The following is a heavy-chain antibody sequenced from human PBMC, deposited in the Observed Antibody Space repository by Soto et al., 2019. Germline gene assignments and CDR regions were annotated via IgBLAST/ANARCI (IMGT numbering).Heavy chain of an antibody. CDR1: GGSISSYY. CDR2: IYYSGST. CDR3: ARGEGAVLWSGGDDFDI. Sequence: SETLSRTCSVAGGSISSYYWSWIRQPPGKGLEWIGYIYYSGSTNYNPSLKSRVTISVDTSKNQFSLKLSSVTAADTAVYYCARGEGAVLWSGGDDFDIWGQGTMVTVS. D-gene: IGHD3-10*01. J-gene: IGHJ3*02. V-gene: IGHV4-59*01.